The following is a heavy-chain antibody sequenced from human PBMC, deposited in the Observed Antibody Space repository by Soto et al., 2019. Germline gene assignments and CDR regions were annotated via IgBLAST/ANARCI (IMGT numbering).Heavy chain of an antibody. Sequence: GGSLRLSCAASGFTFSSYSMNWVRQAPGKGLEWVSYISSSSSTIYYADSVKGRFTISRDNAKNSLYLQMNSLRDEDTAVYYCARDPGGSYLAVWYYGMDAWGQGTTVTVSS. V-gene: IGHV3-48*02. D-gene: IGHD1-26*01. CDR3: ARDPGGSYLAVWYYGMDA. J-gene: IGHJ6*02. CDR1: GFTFSSYS. CDR2: ISSSSSTI.